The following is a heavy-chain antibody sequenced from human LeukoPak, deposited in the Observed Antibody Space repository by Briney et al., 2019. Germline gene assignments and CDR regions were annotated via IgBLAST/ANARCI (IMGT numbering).Heavy chain of an antibody. D-gene: IGHD3-22*01. J-gene: IGHJ4*02. CDR2: ISYDGGNK. CDR3: ALKGRTVVDASIDY. V-gene: IGHV3-30*03. CDR1: GFTFSSYD. Sequence: PGGSLRLSCAASGFTFSSYDMDWVRQAPGKGLEWVAVISYDGGNKYYADSVKGRFTISRDNSKNTLHLQMNSLRAEDTAVYYCALKGRTVVDASIDYWGQGTLVTVSS.